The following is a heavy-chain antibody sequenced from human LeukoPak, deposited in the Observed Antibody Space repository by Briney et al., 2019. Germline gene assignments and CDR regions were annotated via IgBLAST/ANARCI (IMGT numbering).Heavy chain of an antibody. CDR3: ARARYYDFWSGYPTRYYMDV. V-gene: IGHV4-34*01. D-gene: IGHD3-3*01. Sequence: SETLSLTCAVYGGSFSGYYWSWIRQPPGKGLEWIGGINHSGSTNYNPSLKSRVTISVDTSKNQFSLKLSSVTAADTAVYYCARARYYDFWSGYPTRYYMDVWGKGTTVTVSS. CDR1: GGSFSGYY. CDR2: INHSGST. J-gene: IGHJ6*03.